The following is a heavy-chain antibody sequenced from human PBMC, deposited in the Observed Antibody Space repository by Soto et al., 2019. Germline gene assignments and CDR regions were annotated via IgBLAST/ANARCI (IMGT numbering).Heavy chain of an antibody. CDR2: IWYDGSNK. CDR1: GFTFSSYG. Sequence: GGSLRLSCAASGFTFSSYGMHWVRQAPGKGLEWVAVIWYDGSNKYYADSVKGRFTISRDNSKNTLYLQMNSLRAEDTAVYYCAKTRDRWIGMDVWGQGTRVTVSS. CDR3: AKTRDRWIGMDV. V-gene: IGHV3-33*06. J-gene: IGHJ6*02. D-gene: IGHD5-12*01.